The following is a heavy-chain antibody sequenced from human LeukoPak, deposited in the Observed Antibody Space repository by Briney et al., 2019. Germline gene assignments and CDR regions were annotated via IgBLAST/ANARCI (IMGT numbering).Heavy chain of an antibody. CDR3: ATAKGGSHTFWYFDL. V-gene: IGHV3-53*01. J-gene: IGHJ2*01. D-gene: IGHD1-26*01. Sequence: GSLRLSCAASGFTVSSNYMSWVRQAPGKGLEWVSVIYSGGSTYYADSVKGRFTISRDNSKNTLYLQMNSLRAEDTAVYYCATAKGGSHTFWYFDLWGRGTLVTVSS. CDR2: IYSGGST. CDR1: GFTVSSNY.